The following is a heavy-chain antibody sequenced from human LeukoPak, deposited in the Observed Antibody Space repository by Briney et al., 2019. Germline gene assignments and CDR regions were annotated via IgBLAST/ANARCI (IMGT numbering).Heavy chain of an antibody. J-gene: IGHJ6*02. Sequence: GGSLRLSCAASGFTFSSYGMHWVRQAPGKGLEWVAVISYDGSNKYYADSVKGRFTISRDNSKNTLYLQMNSLRAEDTAVYYCARSLGHCSGGSCEYYGMDVWGQGTTVTVSS. V-gene: IGHV3-30*03. CDR1: GFTFSSYG. CDR3: ARSLGHCSGGSCEYYGMDV. D-gene: IGHD2-15*01. CDR2: ISYDGSNK.